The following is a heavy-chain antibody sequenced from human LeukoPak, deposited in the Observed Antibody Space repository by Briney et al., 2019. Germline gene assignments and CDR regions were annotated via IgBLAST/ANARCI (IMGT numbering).Heavy chain of an antibody. CDR1: GVSINSYY. CDR3: VRVGGASSILSAFDI. CDR2: IYNSETI. Sequence: ASETLSLTCTVSGVSINSYYWSWIRQPPGKGLEWIGYIYNSETINYNPSLTSRVTISLDTSKNQVSLKLTSVTAADTAVYYCVRVGGASSILSAFDIWGQGTMVTVSS. D-gene: IGHD6-6*01. J-gene: IGHJ3*02. V-gene: IGHV4-59*01.